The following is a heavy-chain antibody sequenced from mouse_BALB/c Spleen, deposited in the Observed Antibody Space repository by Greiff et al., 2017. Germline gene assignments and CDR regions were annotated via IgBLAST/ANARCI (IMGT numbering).Heavy chain of an antibody. CDR2: IYPGNVNT. Sequence: VQLQQSGPELVKPGASVRISCKASGYTFTSYYIHWVKQRPGQGLEWIGWIYPGNVNTKYNEKFKGKATLTADKSSSTAYMQLSSLTSEDSAVYFCARDWTTVVANCAMDYWGQGTSVTVSS. V-gene: IGHV1S56*01. CDR1: GYTFTSYY. CDR3: ARDWTTVVANCAMDY. D-gene: IGHD1-1*01. J-gene: IGHJ4*01.